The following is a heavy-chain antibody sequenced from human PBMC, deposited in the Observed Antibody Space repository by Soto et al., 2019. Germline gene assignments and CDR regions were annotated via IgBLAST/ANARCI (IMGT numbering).Heavy chain of an antibody. CDR2: ISYDGSNK. CDR3: ARDSYSGSHTFDY. D-gene: IGHD1-26*01. CDR1: GFTFSSYA. Sequence: GGSLRLSCAASGFTFSSYAMHWVRQAPGKGLEWVAVISYDGSNKYYADSVKGRFTIPRDNSKNTLYLQMNSLRAEDTAVYYCARDSYSGSHTFDYWGQGTLVTVSS. J-gene: IGHJ4*02. V-gene: IGHV3-30-3*01.